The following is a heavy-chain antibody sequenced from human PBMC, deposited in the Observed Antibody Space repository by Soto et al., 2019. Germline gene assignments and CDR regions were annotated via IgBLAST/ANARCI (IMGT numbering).Heavy chain of an antibody. CDR1: GYRFTNYW. J-gene: IGHJ3*02. CDR2: IYPGDSDT. Sequence: PGESLKISCKGSGYRFTNYWIGWVRQVPGKGLEWMGVIYPGDSDTRYSPSFQGQVTISADKSISTAYLQWSSLKASDTAIYYCASTDIVSTIDDGRDAFDIWGQGTMVTVSS. D-gene: IGHD5-12*01. CDR3: ASTDIVSTIDDGRDAFDI. V-gene: IGHV5-51*01.